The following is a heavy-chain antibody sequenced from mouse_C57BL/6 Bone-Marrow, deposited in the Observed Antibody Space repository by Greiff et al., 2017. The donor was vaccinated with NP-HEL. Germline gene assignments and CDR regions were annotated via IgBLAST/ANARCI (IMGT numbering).Heavy chain of an antibody. CDR3: ERGSDYFFAY. Sequence: EVQRVEPGGGLVKPGGSLKLSCAASGFTFSSYAMSWVRQIPEKRLEWVATISDGGSYTYYPDNVKGRFTISRDNAKNNLYLQLSHLKSEDKAMYYCERGSDYFFAYWGQGTLVTVSA. V-gene: IGHV5-4*01. D-gene: IGHD2-4*01. CDR2: ISDGGSYT. J-gene: IGHJ3*01. CDR1: GFTFSSYA.